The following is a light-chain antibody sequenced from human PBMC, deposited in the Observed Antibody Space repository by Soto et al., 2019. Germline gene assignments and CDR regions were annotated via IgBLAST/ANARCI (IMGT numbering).Light chain of an antibody. CDR1: QGISSY. CDR3: QQYNKWSQT. J-gene: IGKJ5*01. CDR2: AAS. V-gene: IGKV1-9*01. Sequence: DIQLTQAPSFLSTSVGDRVTITCRASQGISSYLAWYQQKPGKAPELLIYAASTLQSGVPSRCSGSGSRTDFTLTISSLQPEDFAAYYCQQYNKWSQTFGRGTRLEIK.